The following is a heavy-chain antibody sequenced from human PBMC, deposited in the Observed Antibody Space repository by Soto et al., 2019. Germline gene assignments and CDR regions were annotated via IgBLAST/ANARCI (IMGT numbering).Heavy chain of an antibody. CDR3: AKDLSYSSSWYYFDY. D-gene: IGHD6-13*01. CDR2: ISYDGSNK. V-gene: IGHV3-30*18. J-gene: IGHJ4*02. Sequence: QVQLVESGGGVVQPGRSLRLSCAASGFTFSSYGMHWVRQAPGKGLEWVAVISYDGSNKYYADSVKGRFTISRDNSKNTLYLQMNSLRAEDTAVYYCAKDLSYSSSWYYFDYWGQGTLVTVSS. CDR1: GFTFSSYG.